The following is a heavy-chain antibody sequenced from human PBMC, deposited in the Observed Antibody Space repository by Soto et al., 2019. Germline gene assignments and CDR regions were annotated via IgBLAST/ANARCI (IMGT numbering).Heavy chain of an antibody. Sequence: QVPLVQSGGELKKPGASVKVSCKASGYNFTNYGISWVRQAPGQGLEWMGWTSADNSNTRYAQKLQGRVTMTTDTSTNTAYLELRSLRSDDTAVFYCAREGQQLALENYCYYYGMDVWGQGTTVTVSS. V-gene: IGHV1-18*01. J-gene: IGHJ6*02. D-gene: IGHD6-13*01. CDR1: GYNFTNYG. CDR3: AREGQQLALENYCYYYGMDV. CDR2: TSADNSNT.